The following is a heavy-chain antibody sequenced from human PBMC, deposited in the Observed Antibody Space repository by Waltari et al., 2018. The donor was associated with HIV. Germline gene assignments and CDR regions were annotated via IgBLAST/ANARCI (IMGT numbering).Heavy chain of an antibody. Sequence: EVQLVESGGGLIQPGGSLRLSCAASGFTVSSNYMSWVRQAPGKGLEWVSVIHSGGSTYYADSVKGRFTISRDNAKNTLYLQMNSLRAEDTAVYYCARDQSSYDSSGYGAYWGQGTLVTVSS. CDR2: IHSGGST. V-gene: IGHV3-53*01. CDR3: ARDQSSYDSSGYGAY. J-gene: IGHJ4*02. D-gene: IGHD3-22*01. CDR1: GFTVSSNY.